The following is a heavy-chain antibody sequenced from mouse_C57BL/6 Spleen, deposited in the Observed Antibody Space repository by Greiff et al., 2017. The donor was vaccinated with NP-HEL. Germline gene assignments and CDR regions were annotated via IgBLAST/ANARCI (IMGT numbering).Heavy chain of an antibody. Sequence: VKLQQSGAELVRPGASVTLSCKASGYTFTDYEMHWVKQTPVHGLEWIGAIDPETGGTAYNQKFKGKAILTADKSSSTAYMELRSLTSEDSAVYYCTRGDGYYLIDYWGQGTTLTVSS. CDR3: TRGDGYYLIDY. CDR2: IDPETGGT. J-gene: IGHJ2*01. V-gene: IGHV1-15*01. CDR1: GYTFTDYE. D-gene: IGHD2-3*01.